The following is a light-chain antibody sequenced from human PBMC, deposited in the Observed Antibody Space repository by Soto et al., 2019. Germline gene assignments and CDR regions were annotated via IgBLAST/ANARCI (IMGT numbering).Light chain of an antibody. Sequence: DSQMTQYPSTLSASIGDRVTITCRAGQSISSWLAWYQQKPGKAPKLLISKASTLQSGVPPRLSGSGSGTEFALTISSLQPDDCATYYCQQYESYPMTVGGGTKVEIK. J-gene: IGKJ4*01. CDR2: KAS. CDR3: QQYESYPMT. V-gene: IGKV1-5*03. CDR1: QSISSW.